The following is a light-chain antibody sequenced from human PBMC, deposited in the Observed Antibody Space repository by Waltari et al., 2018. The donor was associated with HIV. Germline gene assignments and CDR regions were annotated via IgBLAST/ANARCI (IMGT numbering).Light chain of an antibody. CDR1: SSNIWRNY. CDR2: DKT. J-gene: IGLJ3*02. Sequence: QSVLTQPPSVSAAPGQKVTISCSGSSSNIWRNYVSWYQQLPGAAPKPLIYDKTDRPSGIPDRFSGSKSGTSATLGITGLQTGDEADYYCGTWDSSLGGWVFGGGTKLAVL. CDR3: GTWDSSLGGWV. V-gene: IGLV1-51*01.